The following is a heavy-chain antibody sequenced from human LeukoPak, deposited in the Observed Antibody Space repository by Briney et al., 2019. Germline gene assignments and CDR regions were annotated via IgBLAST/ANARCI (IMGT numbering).Heavy chain of an antibody. V-gene: IGHV4-30-4*01. Sequence: SETLSLTCTVSGGSISSGDYYWSWIRQPPGKGLEWIGYIYYSGSTYYNPSLKSRVTISVDTSKNQFSLILNSVTAADTAVYYCARVVWSGYYLPGWFDYWGQGTLVTVSS. D-gene: IGHD3-3*01. J-gene: IGHJ4*02. CDR1: GGSISSGDYY. CDR2: IYYSGST. CDR3: ARVVWSGYYLPGWFDY.